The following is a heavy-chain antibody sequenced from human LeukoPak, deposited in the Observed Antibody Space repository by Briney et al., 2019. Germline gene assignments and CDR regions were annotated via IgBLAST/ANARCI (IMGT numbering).Heavy chain of an antibody. CDR2: ISGSGGST. CDR1: GFTFSSYG. D-gene: IGHD2-21*01. CDR3: AKSIEEVPLGF. Sequence: GGSLRLSCAASGFTFSSYGMSWVRQAPGKGLEWVSAISGSGGSTYYADSVKGRFTISRDNSKNTLYLQMNSLRAEDTAVYYCAKSIEEVPLGFWGQGTLVTVSS. J-gene: IGHJ4*02. V-gene: IGHV3-23*01.